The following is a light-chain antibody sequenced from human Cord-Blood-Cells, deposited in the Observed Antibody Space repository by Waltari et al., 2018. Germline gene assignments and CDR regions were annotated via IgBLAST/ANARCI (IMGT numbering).Light chain of an antibody. V-gene: IGLV2-14*01. CDR2: DVI. CDR3: SSYTSSSTVV. Sequence: QSALTQPASVSGSPGQSITISCTGTSSDVGGYNYFSWYQQHPGKAPKLMIYDVIKRPSGVSNRFSGSKSGNTASLTISGLQAEDEADYYCSSYTSSSTVVFGGGTKLTVL. J-gene: IGLJ2*01. CDR1: SSDVGGYNY.